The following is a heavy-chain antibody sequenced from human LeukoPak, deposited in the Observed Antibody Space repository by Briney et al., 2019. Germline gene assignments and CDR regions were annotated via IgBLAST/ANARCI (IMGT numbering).Heavy chain of an antibody. V-gene: IGHV3-23*01. CDR1: GLTFRTYA. J-gene: IGHJ4*02. Sequence: PGGSLRLSCAASGLTFRTYAMSWVRQAPGKGLEWVSSISDSGGYTFYADSVKGRFTISRDNSKNTVYLQMNSLRAEDTAVYYCARTSRGVSISSSWYLGYFDYWGQGTLVTVSS. CDR3: ARTSRGVSISSSWYLGYFDY. D-gene: IGHD6-13*01. CDR2: ISDSGGYT.